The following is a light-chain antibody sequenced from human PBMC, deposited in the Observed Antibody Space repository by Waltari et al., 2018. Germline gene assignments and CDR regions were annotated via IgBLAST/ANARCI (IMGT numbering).Light chain of an antibody. Sequence: QSVLTQPPSASGAPGQRVTISCTGSSSNIGADYYVPWYQQFPGTAPKLLIYENNKRPSGVSDRFSGSKSGTSASLTITGLQSEDEAAYYCAAWDSSLSAGLFGGGTRLTV. CDR2: ENN. CDR3: AAWDSSLSAGL. CDR1: SSNIGADYY. V-gene: IGLV1-40*01. J-gene: IGLJ7*01.